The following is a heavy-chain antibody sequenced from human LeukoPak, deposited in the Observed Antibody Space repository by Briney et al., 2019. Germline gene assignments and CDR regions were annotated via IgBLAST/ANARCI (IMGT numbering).Heavy chain of an antibody. CDR1: GGSFSGYY. D-gene: IGHD1-1*01. CDR2: LYTDDTT. CDR3: ARGGSFYWNPRY. J-gene: IGHJ4*02. V-gene: IGHV3-53*01. Sequence: ETLSLTCAVYGGSFSGYYWSWIRQPPGKGLEWISLLYTDDTTYYADSVEGRFTISRDDSKNIIYLQMNSLRVEDTAIYYCARGGSFYWNPRYWGQGTLVTVSS.